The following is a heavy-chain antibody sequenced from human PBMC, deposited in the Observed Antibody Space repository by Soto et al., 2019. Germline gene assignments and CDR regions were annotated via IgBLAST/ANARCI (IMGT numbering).Heavy chain of an antibody. CDR3: ARSFCSNPRCHGAFDY. CDR1: GYSFSSYW. J-gene: IGHJ4*02. CDR2: IYPGDSEI. Sequence: GESLKISCKGSGYSFSSYWIGWVRQMPGKGLEWMGIIYPGDSEIRYSPPFQGQVTISADKSISTAYLQWSSLKASDTAMYYCARSFCSNPRCHGAFDYWGQGTLVTVS. D-gene: IGHD2-2*01. V-gene: IGHV5-51*01.